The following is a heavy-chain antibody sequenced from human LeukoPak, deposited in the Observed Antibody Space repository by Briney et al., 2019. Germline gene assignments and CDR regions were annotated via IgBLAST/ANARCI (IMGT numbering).Heavy chain of an antibody. J-gene: IGHJ5*02. CDR3: AREARIAGNWFDP. V-gene: IGHV3-33*08. CDR1: GFTFSSYA. Sequence: PGRSLRLSCAASGFTFSSYAMHWVRQAPGKGLEWVAVIWYDGSNKYYADSVKGRFTISRDNSKNTLYLQMISLRAEDTAVYYCAREARIAGNWFDPWGQGTPVTVSS. CDR2: IWYDGSNK. D-gene: IGHD6-13*01.